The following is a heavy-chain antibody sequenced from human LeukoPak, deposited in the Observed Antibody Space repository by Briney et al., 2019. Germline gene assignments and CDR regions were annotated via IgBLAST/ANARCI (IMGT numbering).Heavy chain of an antibody. CDR2: ISASGDST. J-gene: IGHJ6*02. CDR1: RFAFNKFA. CDR3: ASAGPSSTNGVYSLFSNSYYYYYGMDV. D-gene: IGHD2-8*01. V-gene: IGHV3-23*01. Sequence: GGSLRLSCAASRFAFNKFAMSWVRQAPGKGLEWVSAISASGDSTYYGDSVKGRFTISRDNAKNSLYLQMNSLRAEDTAVYYCASAGPSSTNGVYSLFSNSYYYYYGMDVWGQGTTVTVSS.